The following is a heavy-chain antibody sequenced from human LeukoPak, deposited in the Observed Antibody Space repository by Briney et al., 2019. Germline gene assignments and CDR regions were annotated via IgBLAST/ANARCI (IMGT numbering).Heavy chain of an antibody. CDR1: GYTFTGYY. J-gene: IGHJ4*02. V-gene: IGHV1-2*06. D-gene: IGHD1-20*01. CDR2: IDPNSGGT. Sequence: ASVKVSCKASGYTFTGYYIHWVRRAPGQGLEWMGRIDPNSGGTDYAQKFLGRVTMARDTSISTAYMDLSGLRSDDTAVYYCAREGSNWKQFDYWGQGTVVTVSS. CDR3: AREGSNWKQFDY.